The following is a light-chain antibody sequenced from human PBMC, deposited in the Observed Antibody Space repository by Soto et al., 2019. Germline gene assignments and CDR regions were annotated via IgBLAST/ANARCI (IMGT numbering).Light chain of an antibody. CDR3: AAWDGSLNNVL. J-gene: IGLJ2*01. V-gene: IGLV1-44*01. CDR2: GDN. CDR1: GSSIGTNT. Sequence: QSVLTQPPPASGTPGQRVTISCSGSGSSIGTNTVNWYRQLPGPTPKLLIYGDNQRPSGVPDRFSGSKSGTSASLAISGLQSEYEAEYYCAAWDGSLNNVLFGGGTKLTVL.